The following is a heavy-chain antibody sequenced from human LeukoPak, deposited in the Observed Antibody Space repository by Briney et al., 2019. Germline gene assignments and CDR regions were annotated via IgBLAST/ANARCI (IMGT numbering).Heavy chain of an antibody. D-gene: IGHD3-10*01. CDR3: ARGPASGSTFAWFDP. CDR1: GGSINGYF. CDR2: VYFSGST. J-gene: IGHJ5*02. Sequence: ASETLSLTCTVSGGSINGYFWSWIRQPPGKGLEWLGHVYFSGSTKYNPSLKSRVTISVDMSKNLFSLELSSVTAADTAVYYCARGPASGSTFAWFDPWGQGTLVTVSS. V-gene: IGHV4-59*12.